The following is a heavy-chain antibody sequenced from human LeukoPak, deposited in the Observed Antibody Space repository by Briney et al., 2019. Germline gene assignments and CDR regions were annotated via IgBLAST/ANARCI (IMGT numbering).Heavy chain of an antibody. D-gene: IGHD2-2*01. Sequence: SETLSLTCAVSGGSISSSNWWSWVRQPPGKGLEWIGEIYHSGSTNYNPSLKSRVTISVDKSKNQFSLKLSSVTAADRAVYYCASRIIVVVPAATQYGMDVWGQGTTVTVSS. CDR2: IYHSGST. V-gene: IGHV4-4*02. CDR1: GGSISSSNW. J-gene: IGHJ6*02. CDR3: ASRIIVVVPAATQYGMDV.